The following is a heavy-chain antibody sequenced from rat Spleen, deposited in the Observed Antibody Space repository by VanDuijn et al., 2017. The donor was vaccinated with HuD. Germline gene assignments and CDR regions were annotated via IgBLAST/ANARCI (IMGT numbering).Heavy chain of an antibody. Sequence: EVQLVESGGGLVQPGRSLKLSCVASGFMFNYYWMTWIRQAPTKGLEWVASISTGGDNTYYRDSVKGRFTISRDNAKNTQYLQMDSLRSEDTATYYCARHGGLRDWFAYWGQGTLVTVSS. CDR2: ISTGGDNT. D-gene: IGHD1-11*01. CDR1: GFMFNYYW. J-gene: IGHJ3*01. CDR3: ARHGGLRDWFAY. V-gene: IGHV5S13*01.